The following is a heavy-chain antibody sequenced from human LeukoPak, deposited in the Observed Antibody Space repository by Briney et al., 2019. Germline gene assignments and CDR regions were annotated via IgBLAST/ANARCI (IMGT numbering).Heavy chain of an antibody. V-gene: IGHV4-4*07. D-gene: IGHD5-18*01. CDR2: IYTSGST. CDR1: GGSISSYY. CDR3: ARRWRGTAMVFYDAFDI. J-gene: IGHJ3*02. Sequence: SETLSLTCTVSGGSISSYYWSWIRQPPGKGLEWIGRIYTSGSTNYNPSLKSRVTMSVDTSKNQFSLKLSSVTAADTAVYYCARRWRGTAMVFYDAFDIWGQGTMVTVSS.